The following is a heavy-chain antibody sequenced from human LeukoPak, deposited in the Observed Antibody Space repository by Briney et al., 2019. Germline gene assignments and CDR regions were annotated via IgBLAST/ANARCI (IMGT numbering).Heavy chain of an antibody. J-gene: IGHJ6*04. D-gene: IGHD2-2*01. CDR3: ARDRIVVVPAALGLYYYYYGMDV. CDR2: IYYSGST. Sequence: SETLCLTCTVSGGSISSGGYYWSWIRQHPGKGLEWIGYIYYSGSTYYNPSLKSRVTISVDTSKNQFSLKLSSVTAADTAVYYCARDRIVVVPAALGLYYYYYGMDVWGEGTTVTPSS. V-gene: IGHV4-31*03. CDR1: GGSISSGGYY.